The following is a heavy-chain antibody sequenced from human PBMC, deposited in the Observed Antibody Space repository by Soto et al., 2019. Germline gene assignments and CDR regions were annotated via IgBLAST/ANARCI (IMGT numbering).Heavy chain of an antibody. CDR1: GFTFSSYG. D-gene: IGHD1-26*01. Sequence: GGSLRLSCAASGFTFSSYGMFWVRQPPGRGLEWVAGISQTGANTYYADSVRGRFIISRDNSRNTVSLEMNSLRGEDSALYYCATEGAKTTWNFDFWGQGTKVTVSS. J-gene: IGHJ4*02. CDR2: ISQTGANT. V-gene: IGHV3-23*01. CDR3: ATEGAKTTWNFDF.